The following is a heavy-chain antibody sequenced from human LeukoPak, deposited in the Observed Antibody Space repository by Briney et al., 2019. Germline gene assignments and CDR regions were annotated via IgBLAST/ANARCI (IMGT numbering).Heavy chain of an antibody. V-gene: IGHV4-59*08. CDR2: IYYSGST. Sequence: PSETLSLTCTVSGGSISSYYWSWIRQPPGKGLEWIGYIYYSGSTNYNPFLKSRVTISVDTSKNQFSLKLSSVTAADTAVYYCARLSTRYYYGMDVWGQGTTVTVSS. CDR3: ARLSTRYYYGMDV. J-gene: IGHJ6*02. CDR1: GGSISSYY.